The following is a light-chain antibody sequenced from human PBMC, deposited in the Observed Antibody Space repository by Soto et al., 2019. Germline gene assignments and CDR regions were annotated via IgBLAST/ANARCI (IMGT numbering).Light chain of an antibody. CDR1: QSVLFRSNNKNY. Sequence: DIVMTQSPDSLAVSLGERATINCKSSQSVLFRSNNKNYLAWYQQKPGQPPKLLIYWASTRESGVPDRFSGSGCGTDFTITISSLQAEDVAVYYCQQYYSTPTWTFGQGTKVEIK. J-gene: IGKJ1*01. CDR2: WAS. V-gene: IGKV4-1*01. CDR3: QQYYSTPTWT.